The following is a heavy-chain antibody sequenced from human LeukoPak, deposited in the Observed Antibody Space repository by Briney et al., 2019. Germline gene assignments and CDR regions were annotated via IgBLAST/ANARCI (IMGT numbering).Heavy chain of an antibody. D-gene: IGHD6-19*01. V-gene: IGHV5-51*01. J-gene: IGHJ4*02. Sequence: GESLKISCKGSGYSFTSYWIGWVRQMPGKGLEWMGIIYPGDSDTRYSSSFQGQVTISADKSISTAYLQWSSLKASDTAMYYCARPEGRAYSSGWYGGYWGQGTLVTVSS. CDR3: ARPEGRAYSSGWYGGY. CDR2: IYPGDSDT. CDR1: GYSFTSYW.